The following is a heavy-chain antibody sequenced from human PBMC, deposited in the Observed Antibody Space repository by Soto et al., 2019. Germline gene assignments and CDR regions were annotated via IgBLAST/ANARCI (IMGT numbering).Heavy chain of an antibody. CDR2: INDRGST. CDR1: GGAFSGYY. CDR3: ARESHDILTGPPWVWYFDL. J-gene: IGHJ2*01. Sequence: QVQLQQWGAGPLRPLETLSLTCGVSGGAFSGYYWAWIRQSPGKGLEWIGEINDRGSTNSNPSLKSLVSISVDTSKNHYSLNLRPVTAAATAVYYCARESHDILTGPPWVWYFDLWGRDTLVTVSS. V-gene: IGHV4-34*01. D-gene: IGHD3-9*01.